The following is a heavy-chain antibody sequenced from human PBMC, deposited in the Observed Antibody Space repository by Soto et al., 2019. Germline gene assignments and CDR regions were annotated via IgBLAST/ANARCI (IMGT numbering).Heavy chain of an antibody. V-gene: IGHV1-69*13. CDR2: INPMFGTP. Sequence: GASVKVSCKASGYSFTAFHMHWVRQAPGLGLEWMGIINPMFGTPHYAEKFQDRVTITADESTGTAYLELSSLTSEDTAVYYCATSEGRDGYSFDYWGPGTLVTVSS. CDR1: GYSFTAFH. D-gene: IGHD5-12*01. J-gene: IGHJ4*02. CDR3: ATSEGRDGYSFDY.